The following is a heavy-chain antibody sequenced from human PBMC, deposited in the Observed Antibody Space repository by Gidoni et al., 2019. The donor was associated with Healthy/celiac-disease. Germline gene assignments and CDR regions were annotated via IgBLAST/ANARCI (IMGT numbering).Heavy chain of an antibody. V-gene: IGHV1-69*17. D-gene: IGHD2-8*01. CDR3: AREARGYCTNGVCSIDY. Sequence: QVQLVQSGAEVKKPGSSVKVSCKSSGGTFSSYAISWVRQAPGQGLEWRGGIIPIFGIANYAQKFQGRVTITADKSTSTDYMELSSLRSEDTAVYYCAREARGYCTNGVCSIDYWGQGTLVTVSS. CDR2: IIPIFGIA. J-gene: IGHJ4*02. CDR1: GGTFSSYA.